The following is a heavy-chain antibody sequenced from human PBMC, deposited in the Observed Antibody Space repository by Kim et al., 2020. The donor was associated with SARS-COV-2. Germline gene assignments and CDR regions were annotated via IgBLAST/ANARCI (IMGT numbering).Heavy chain of an antibody. CDR3: ARGPSLWFGELFRSPAWFDP. D-gene: IGHD3-10*01. CDR1: GYTFTSYD. V-gene: IGHV1-8*01. J-gene: IGHJ5*02. CDR2: MNPNSGNT. Sequence: ASVKVSCKASGYTFTSYDINWVRQATGQGLEWMGWMNPNSGNTGYAQKFQGRVTMTRNTSISTAYMELSSLRSEDTAVYYCARGPSLWFGELFRSPAWFDPWGQGTLVTVSS.